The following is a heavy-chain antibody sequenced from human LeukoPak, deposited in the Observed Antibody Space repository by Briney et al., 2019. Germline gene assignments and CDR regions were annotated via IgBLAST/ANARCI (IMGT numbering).Heavy chain of an antibody. Sequence: ASVKVSCKASGYTFTSYDINWVRQATGQGLEWMGWMNPNSGNTGYAQKFQGRVTITRNTSISTAYMELSSLRSEDTAVYYCARGRSLVVPAANPRSSDAFDIWGQGTMVTVSS. V-gene: IGHV1-8*03. J-gene: IGHJ3*02. CDR2: MNPNSGNT. D-gene: IGHD2-2*01. CDR1: GYTFTSYD. CDR3: ARGRSLVVPAANPRSSDAFDI.